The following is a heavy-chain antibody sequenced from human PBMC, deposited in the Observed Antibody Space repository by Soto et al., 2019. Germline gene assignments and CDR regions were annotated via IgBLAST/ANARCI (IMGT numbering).Heavy chain of an antibody. Sequence: GGSLRLSCAASGFTFSSYAMSWVRQAPGKGLEWVSSISGRDGSTYYADSVKGRFTISRDNSRNTLYLQMNSLRAEDTAVHYCASIAGGWLYYFDYWGQGTRVTVSS. J-gene: IGHJ4*02. CDR1: GFTFSSYA. V-gene: IGHV3-23*01. D-gene: IGHD6-19*01. CDR2: ISGRDGST. CDR3: ASIAGGWLYYFDY.